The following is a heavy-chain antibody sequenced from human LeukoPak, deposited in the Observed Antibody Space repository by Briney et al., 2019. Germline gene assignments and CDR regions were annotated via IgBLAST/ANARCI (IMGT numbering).Heavy chain of an antibody. CDR3: ANGIAVAGQYYFFDY. CDR1: GGSISSYY. CDR2: IYTSGST. D-gene: IGHD6-19*01. V-gene: IGHV4-4*07. J-gene: IGHJ4*02. Sequence: SETLSLTCTVSGGSISSYYWSWIRQPAGKGLEWIGRIYTSGSTNYNPSLKSRVTMSVDTSKNQFSLKLSFVTAADTAVYYCANGIAVAGQYYFFDYWGQGTLVTVSS.